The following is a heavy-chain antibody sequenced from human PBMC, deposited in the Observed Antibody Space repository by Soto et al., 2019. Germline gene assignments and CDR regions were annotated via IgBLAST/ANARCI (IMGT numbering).Heavy chain of an antibody. V-gene: IGHV4-59*11. CDR3: ARESAGSGKNNWFDP. CDR1: GGSINSHY. D-gene: IGHD3-10*01. Sequence: SETLSLTCTVSGGSINSHYWSWVRQPPGKGLEWIGFIYYSGSTKYNPSLESRVTISVDTSKAQLSLKPSSVTAADTAVYYCARESAGSGKNNWFDPWGQGTLVTVSS. J-gene: IGHJ5*02. CDR2: IYYSGST.